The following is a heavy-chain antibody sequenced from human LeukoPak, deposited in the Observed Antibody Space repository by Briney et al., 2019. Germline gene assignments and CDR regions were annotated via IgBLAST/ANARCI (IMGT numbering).Heavy chain of an antibody. Sequence: SETLSLTCTVSGGSISSSSYYWGWIRQPPGKGLEWIGSIYYSGSTYYNPSLKSRVTISVDTSKNQFSLKLSSVTAADTAVYYCARDRNGIQRTGTHNWFDPWGQGTLVTVSS. CDR1: GGSISSSSYY. CDR2: IYYSGST. J-gene: IGHJ5*02. D-gene: IGHD1-1*01. CDR3: ARDRNGIQRTGTHNWFDP. V-gene: IGHV4-39*07.